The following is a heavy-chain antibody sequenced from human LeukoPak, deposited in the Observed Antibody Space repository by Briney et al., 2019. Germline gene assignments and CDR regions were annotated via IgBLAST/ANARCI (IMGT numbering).Heavy chain of an antibody. D-gene: IGHD3-3*01. CDR3: TRGGGRFYYFDY. J-gene: IGHJ4*02. CDR2: INAGNGNT. V-gene: IGHV1-3*01. CDR1: GYTFTSYA. Sequence: ASVKVSCKASGYTFTSYAMHWVRQAPGQRLEWMGWINAGNGNTKYSRKFQGRVTITRDTSASTAYMELSSLRSEDTAVYYCTRGGGRFYYFDYWGQGTLVTVSS.